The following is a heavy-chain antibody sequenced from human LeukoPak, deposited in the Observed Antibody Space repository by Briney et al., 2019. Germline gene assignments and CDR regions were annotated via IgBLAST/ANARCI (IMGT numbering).Heavy chain of an antibody. V-gene: IGHV3-53*01. CDR2: LSSKYET. D-gene: IGHD3-16*01. Sequence: GGSLRLSCAASGFIVSRNYMGWVHQAPGKGLEWVSALSSKYETYYADSVKGRFTISRDNSENTLYLQMNALRAEDTALYYCYGIHLGGSFDIWGRGTMVIVFS. CDR3: YGIHLGGSFDI. CDR1: GFIVSRNY. J-gene: IGHJ3*02.